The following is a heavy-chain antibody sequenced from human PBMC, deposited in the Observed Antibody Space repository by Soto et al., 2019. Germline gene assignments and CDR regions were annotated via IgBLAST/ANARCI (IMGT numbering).Heavy chain of an antibody. V-gene: IGHV1-8*01. CDR3: ARGGFLDPHMDV. J-gene: IGHJ6*03. CDR1: GYSFTSYD. CDR2: MNPNSANT. Sequence: QVQLVQSGAEVKKPGASLKVSCKASGYSFTSYDMNWVRQVPGQGPEWMGWMNPNSANTGYAQKFQGRLTMSRDMSTRTAYVELSSLTSEDTAVYHCARGGFLDPHMDVGGRGTTITVSS.